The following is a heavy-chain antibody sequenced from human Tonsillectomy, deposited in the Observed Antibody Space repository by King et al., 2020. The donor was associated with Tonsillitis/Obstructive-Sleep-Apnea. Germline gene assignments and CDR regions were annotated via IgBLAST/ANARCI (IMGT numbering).Heavy chain of an antibody. V-gene: IGHV4-34*01. CDR3: ARRHSVTVVPFDS. Sequence: VQLPQWGAGLLKPSETLSLTCTVYGGSFSGHYWTWIRQPPGKGLEWIGEINHSGSTNYNPSLEGRVTISVDTSNNQFSLKLSSVTAADPAVYYCARRHSVTVVPFDSWGQGTLVTVSS. J-gene: IGHJ4*02. CDR1: GGSFSGHY. D-gene: IGHD1-20*01. CDR2: INHSGST.